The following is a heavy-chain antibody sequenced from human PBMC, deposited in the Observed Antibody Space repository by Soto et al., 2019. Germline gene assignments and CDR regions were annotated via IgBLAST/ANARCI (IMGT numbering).Heavy chain of an antibody. Sequence: GGSLRLSCAASGFTFSSYGMHWVRQAPGKGLEWVAVISYDGSNKYYADSVKGRFTISRDNSKNTLYLQMNSLRAEDTAVYYCAKEPTTSEYYMDVWGKGTTVTVSS. V-gene: IGHV3-30*18. CDR3: AKEPTTSEYYMDV. CDR1: GFTFSSYG. CDR2: ISYDGSNK. D-gene: IGHD4-4*01. J-gene: IGHJ6*03.